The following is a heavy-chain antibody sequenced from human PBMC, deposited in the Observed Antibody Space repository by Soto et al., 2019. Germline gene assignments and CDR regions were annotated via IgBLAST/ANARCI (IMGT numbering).Heavy chain of an antibody. Sequence: QLQLQESGPGLVKPSETLSLTCTVSGDSITTNNYNWAWIRQPPGKGLEWVGTISSSGTTYYNPSPKSRVTLSADTSKNQFSLRLTSVTAADTAVYYCARRRTGGGYYWGQGALVTVSS. CDR3: ARRRTGGGYY. D-gene: IGHD7-27*01. CDR1: GDSITTNNYN. CDR2: ISSSGTT. V-gene: IGHV4-39*01. J-gene: IGHJ4*02.